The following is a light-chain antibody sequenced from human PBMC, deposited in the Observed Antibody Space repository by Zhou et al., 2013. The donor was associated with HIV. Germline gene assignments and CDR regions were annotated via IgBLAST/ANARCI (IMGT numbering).Light chain of an antibody. CDR2: AAS. CDR1: QGISNY. V-gene: IGKV1-39*01. CDR3: QQSYSSLT. Sequence: DIQMTQSPSSLSASVGDRVTITCRASQGISNYLAWYQQKPGKVPKLLIYAASTLHSGVPSRFSGSGSGTEFTLTINSLQPEDFATYICQQSYSSLTFGPGTKVDIK. J-gene: IGKJ3*01.